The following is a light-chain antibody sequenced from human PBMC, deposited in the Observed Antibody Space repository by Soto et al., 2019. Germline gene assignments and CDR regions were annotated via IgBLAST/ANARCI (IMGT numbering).Light chain of an antibody. CDR1: SSNVGAGYY. Sequence: QSVLTQPPSVSGSPGQWVTISCTGTSSNVGAGYYVHWYQQLPGTAPKLLIYGNSNRPSGVPDRFSGSKSGTSASLAITGLQAEDEADYYCRSYDSSLSGVVFGGGTKLTVL. CDR3: RSYDSSLSGVV. J-gene: IGLJ2*01. V-gene: IGLV1-40*01. CDR2: GNS.